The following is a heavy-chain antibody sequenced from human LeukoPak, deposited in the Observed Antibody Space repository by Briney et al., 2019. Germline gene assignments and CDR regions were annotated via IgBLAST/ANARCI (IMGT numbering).Heavy chain of an antibody. D-gene: IGHD6-6*01. V-gene: IGHV4-39*07. Sequence: GSIYYSGSTYYNPSLKSRVTISVDTSKNQFSLKLCSVTAADTAVYYCARIIGSSEDPYFDYWGQGTLVTVSS. CDR3: ARIIGSSEDPYFDY. J-gene: IGHJ4*02. CDR2: IYYSGST.